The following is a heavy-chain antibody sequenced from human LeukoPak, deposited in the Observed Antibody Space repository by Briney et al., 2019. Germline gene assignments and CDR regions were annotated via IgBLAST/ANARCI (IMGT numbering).Heavy chain of an antibody. CDR2: IYYSGST. V-gene: IGHV4-59*01. D-gene: IGHD2-15*01. CDR3: ARASSGGNLFDY. CDR1: GGSISSYY. J-gene: IGHJ4*02. Sequence: PSETLSLTCTVSGGSISSYYWSWIRQPPGKGLEWIGYIYYSGSTNYNPSLKSRVTISVDTSKNQFSLKLSSVTAADTAVYYCARASSGGNLFDYWGQGTLVTVSS.